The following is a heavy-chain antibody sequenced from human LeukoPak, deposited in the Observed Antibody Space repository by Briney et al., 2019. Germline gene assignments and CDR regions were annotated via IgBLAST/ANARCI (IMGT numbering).Heavy chain of an antibody. Sequence: PSDTLSLTCSVSGYSISTDNWWGWIRQPPGEGLEWIGYIYRSGDIYYSPSLKSRVTMSVDTSRNQFSLKLSSVTAVDTAVYYCARKPAARGWFDPWGQGTLVTVSS. CDR2: IYRSGDI. J-gene: IGHJ5*02. V-gene: IGHV4-28*05. CDR1: GYSISTDNW. CDR3: ARKPAARGWFDP. D-gene: IGHD2-2*01.